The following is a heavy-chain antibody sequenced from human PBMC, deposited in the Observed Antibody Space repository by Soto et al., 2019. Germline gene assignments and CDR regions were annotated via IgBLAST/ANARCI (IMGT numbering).Heavy chain of an antibody. CDR3: ARDPPIYSSGPPYYFDY. Sequence: GGSLRLSCAASGFTFSSYSMNWVRQAPGKGLEWVSSISSSSSYIYYAYSVKSRFTISRDNAKNSLYLQMNRLRAEDTAVYYCARDPPIYSSGPPYYFDYWGQGTLVTVSS. J-gene: IGHJ4*02. D-gene: IGHD6-19*01. CDR1: GFTFSSYS. CDR2: ISSSSSYI. V-gene: IGHV3-21*01.